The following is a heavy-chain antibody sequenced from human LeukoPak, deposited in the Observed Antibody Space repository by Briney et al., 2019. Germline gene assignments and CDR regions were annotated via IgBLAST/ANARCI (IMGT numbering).Heavy chain of an antibody. CDR2: IYSADSA. J-gene: IGHJ5*02. CDR1: GFTVSSHF. Sequence: PGGSLRLSCAASGFTVSSHFMTWDRQTPAKGLEWVSLIYSADSAYYADSVKGGFTIARDNIQNMLFLQMDSLRVEDTAVYYRASGGPSMPPVDAWGQGTLVTVSS. CDR3: ASGGPSMPPVDA. V-gene: IGHV3-66*01. D-gene: IGHD2/OR15-2a*01.